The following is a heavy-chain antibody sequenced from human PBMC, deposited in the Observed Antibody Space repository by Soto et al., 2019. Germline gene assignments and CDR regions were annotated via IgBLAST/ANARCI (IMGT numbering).Heavy chain of an antibody. V-gene: IGHV3-30*18. Sequence: GGSLRLSCAASGFTFSSYGMHWVRQAPGKGLEWVAVISYDGSNKYYADSVKGRFTISRDNSKNTLYLQMNSLRAEDTAVYYCAKGGQYCSGGSCYLSNVYYYYGMDVWGQGTTVTVSS. J-gene: IGHJ6*02. CDR3: AKGGQYCSGGSCYLSNVYYYYGMDV. CDR1: GFTFSSYG. CDR2: ISYDGSNK. D-gene: IGHD2-15*01.